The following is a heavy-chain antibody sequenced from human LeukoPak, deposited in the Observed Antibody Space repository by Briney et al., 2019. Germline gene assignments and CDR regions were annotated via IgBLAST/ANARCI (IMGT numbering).Heavy chain of an antibody. CDR3: ARDRGIRGTNWFDS. CDR1: GYTFTNYY. D-gene: IGHD3-10*01. CDR2: INPGAGST. J-gene: IGHJ5*01. Sequence: GASVKVSCKASGYTFTNYYIHWVRQAPGQGLEWMGIINPGAGSTTYAQKLQGRVSMTWDTSTSTVYMQLSSLRSEDTAVYHCARDRGIRGTNWFDSWGQGTLVFVSS. V-gene: IGHV1-46*04.